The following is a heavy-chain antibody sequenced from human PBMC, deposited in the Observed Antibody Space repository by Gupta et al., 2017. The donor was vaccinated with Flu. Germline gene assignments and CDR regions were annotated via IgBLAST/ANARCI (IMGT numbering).Heavy chain of an antibody. V-gene: IGHV3-13*04. J-gene: IGHJ4*02. CDR2: IDSAGDS. CDR3: ARQRVTGPTGSFDY. D-gene: IGHD1-20*01. Sequence: VRQATVRGLEWISAIDSAGDSFFSGCVKGRFAIARENAKNSLFLQMNSLRAGDSAVYYCARQRVTGPTGSFDYWGQGTLVTVSS.